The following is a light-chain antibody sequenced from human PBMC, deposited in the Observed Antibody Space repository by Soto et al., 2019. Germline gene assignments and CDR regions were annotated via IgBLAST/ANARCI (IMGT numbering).Light chain of an antibody. CDR2: SNN. V-gene: IGLV1-40*01. Sequence: QSVLTQPPSVSGAPGQRVTISCTGSSSNIGARFDVHWYQQLPGSAPKLLLYSNNNRPSGVPDRFSVARSATSASLAITGLQAADEADYYCQSYYSSLSAYVFGTATKLTVL. CDR3: QSYYSSLSAYV. CDR1: SSNIGARFD. J-gene: IGLJ1*01.